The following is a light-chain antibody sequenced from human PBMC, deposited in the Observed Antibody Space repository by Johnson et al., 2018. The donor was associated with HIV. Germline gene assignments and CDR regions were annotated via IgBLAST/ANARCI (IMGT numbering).Light chain of an antibody. V-gene: IGLV1-51*02. CDR1: SSNIGNNY. CDR2: END. Sequence: QSVLTQPPSVSAAPGQQVTISCSGSSSNIGNNYVSWYQQLPGTAPKLLIYENDKRPSGITDRFSGSKSGKYATLDITGLHTGDEADYYCGTWDSILSAVPFGTVTKVTVL. J-gene: IGLJ1*01. CDR3: GTWDSILSAVP.